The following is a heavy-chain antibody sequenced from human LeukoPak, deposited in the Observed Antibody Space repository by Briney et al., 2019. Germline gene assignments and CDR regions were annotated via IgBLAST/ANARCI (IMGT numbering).Heavy chain of an antibody. D-gene: IGHD4-17*01. J-gene: IGHJ6*02. V-gene: IGHV3-23*01. CDR1: GFTFSSYA. Sequence: GGSLRLSCAVSGFTFSSYAMSWVRQAPGKGLEWVTAISGSGGSTYYADSVKGRFTISRDNSKNTLYLQMNSLRAEDTAVYYCAKRRYGDYDRPSYYYYYGMDVWGQGTTVTVSS. CDR2: ISGSGGST. CDR3: AKRRYGDYDRPSYYYYYGMDV.